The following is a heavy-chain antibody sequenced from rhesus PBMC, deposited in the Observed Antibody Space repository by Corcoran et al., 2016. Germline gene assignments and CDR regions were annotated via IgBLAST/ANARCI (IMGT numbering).Heavy chain of an antibody. J-gene: IGHJ3*01. CDR2: ITYSGST. Sequence: QVQLQESGPGLVKPSETLSLTCAVSGGSISSGYYYWSWIRQPPGKGLEWIGYITYSGSTSYNPYRKSRVTISRDTSKNQVSLKLSSVTAADTAVYYCARGDSVYYFGAFDFWGQGLRVTVSS. CDR3: ARGDSVYYFGAFDF. CDR1: GGSISSGYYY. D-gene: IGHD3-28*01. V-gene: IGHV4-122*02.